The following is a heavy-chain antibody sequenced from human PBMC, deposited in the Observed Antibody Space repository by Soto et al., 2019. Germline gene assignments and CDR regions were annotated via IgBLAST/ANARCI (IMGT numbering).Heavy chain of an antibody. CDR3: TTATSPDIVVVPAAIPLNWFDP. CDR2: IKSKTDGGTT. J-gene: IGHJ5*02. V-gene: IGHV3-15*07. CDR1: GFTFSNAW. Sequence: GGSLRLSCAASGFTFSNAWMNWVRQAPGKGLEWVGRIKSKTDGGTTDYAAPVKGRFTISREDSKNTLYLQMNSLKTEDTAVYYCTTATSPDIVVVPAAIPLNWFDPWGQGTLVTVSS. D-gene: IGHD2-2*02.